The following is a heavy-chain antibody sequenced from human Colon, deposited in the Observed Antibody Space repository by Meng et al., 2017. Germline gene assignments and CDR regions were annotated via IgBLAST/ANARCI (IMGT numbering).Heavy chain of an antibody. J-gene: IGHJ4*02. D-gene: IGHD1-26*01. Sequence: QLQLQESGPGVVKPSQTLSLTCTISGGSLNSADYYWNWIRPPPGKGLEWIGYIYSGGISHYNPSLKSRITMSIDTSKNQFSLQLTSVTAADTAIYYCARDPLAVGPTDRGLDSWGQGTLVTVSS. CDR1: GGSLNSADYY. V-gene: IGHV4-30-4*01. CDR3: ARDPLAVGPTDRGLDS. CDR2: IYSGGIS.